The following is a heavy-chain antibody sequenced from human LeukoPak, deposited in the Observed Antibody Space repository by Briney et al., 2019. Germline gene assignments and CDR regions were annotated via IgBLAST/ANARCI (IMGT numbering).Heavy chain of an antibody. D-gene: IGHD3-22*01. J-gene: IGHJ3*02. CDR2: FSRSGSTR. V-gene: IGHV3-48*04. Sequence: GGSLRLSFAASGFMFSSNWMSWVRLASGQVLDWVSHFSRSGSTRYYADSLKGRFTISRDNAKNSLYLQMNSLRAEDTAVYYCARTAYYYDSSGYDDAFDIWGQGTMVTVSS. CDR3: ARTAYYYDSSGYDDAFDI. CDR1: GFMFSSNW.